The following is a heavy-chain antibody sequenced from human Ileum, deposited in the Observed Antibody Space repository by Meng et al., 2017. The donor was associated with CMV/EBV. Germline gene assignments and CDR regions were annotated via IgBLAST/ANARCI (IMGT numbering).Heavy chain of an antibody. V-gene: IGHV3-64*02. D-gene: IGHD6-6*01. J-gene: IGHJ2*01. Sequence: GESLKISCEASGFTFSFYAMHWVRQTPGKGLEYVSAISSYGDNTYYADSVKGRFTISRDNSKNTLYLQMDGLTTEDMAFYYCARSHSSSSLYFYLDLWGRGTLVTVSS. CDR1: GFTFSFYA. CDR3: ARSHSSSSLYFYLDL. CDR2: ISSYGDNT.